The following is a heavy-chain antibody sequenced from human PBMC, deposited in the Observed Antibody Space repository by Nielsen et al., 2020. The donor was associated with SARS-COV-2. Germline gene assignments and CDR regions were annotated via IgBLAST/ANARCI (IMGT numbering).Heavy chain of an antibody. D-gene: IGHD2-21*01. V-gene: IGHV1-18*01. CDR3: ARDQDSWGGDSTKTYFDS. Sequence: ASVKVSCKASGYTFTSYDINWVRQAPGEGLEWMGWISAYNGNRKYAQKFDGRVTMTTDTPTTTAYMELRSLRSDDTAVYYCARDQDSWGGDSTKTYFDSWGQGTLVTVSS. CDR1: GYTFTSYD. J-gene: IGHJ4*02. CDR2: ISAYNGNR.